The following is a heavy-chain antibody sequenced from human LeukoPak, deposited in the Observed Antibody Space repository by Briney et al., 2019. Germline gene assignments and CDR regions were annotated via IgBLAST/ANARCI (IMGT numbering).Heavy chain of an antibody. Sequence: SETLSLTCAVYGWSFNDYYWNWIRQPPGKGLEWIGEVNARGDTNYNPSLKSRVNISVDTSKKQFSLRLTSMIAADTALYYCARGQVPAARGYNWFDPWGQGTLVTVSS. CDR2: VNARGDT. CDR3: ARGQVPAARGYNWFDP. J-gene: IGHJ5*02. D-gene: IGHD2-2*01. V-gene: IGHV4-34*01. CDR1: GWSFNDYY.